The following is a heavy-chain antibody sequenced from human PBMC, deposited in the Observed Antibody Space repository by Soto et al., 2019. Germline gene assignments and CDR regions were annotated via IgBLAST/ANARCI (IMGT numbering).Heavy chain of an antibody. CDR3: ARDKPVQHCSGGTCYSVAFDI. D-gene: IGHD2-15*01. V-gene: IGHV4-31*03. CDR2: ISYSGTT. Sequence: QVQLQESGPGLVKPSQTLSLTCSVSGASISSGGYNWTWIRQHPGKALEWIGYISYSGTTYYNPSLKSRVAISLDTSKNQFSLSLTSVTTADTSVYYCARDKPVQHCSGGTCYSVAFDIWGQGTAVTVSS. J-gene: IGHJ3*02. CDR1: GASISSGGYN.